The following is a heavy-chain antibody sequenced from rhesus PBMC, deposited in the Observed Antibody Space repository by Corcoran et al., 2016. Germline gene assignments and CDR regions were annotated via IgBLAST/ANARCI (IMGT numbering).Heavy chain of an antibody. J-gene: IGHJ4*01. CDR3: ARVPGYSTWSWIDY. Sequence: QVTLKESGPALVKPPPTLTLTCTFPGFPLSPTGLVLDWLRQPPGKALEWLASIYWDDDKYYSTSLKSRLTISKDASKNQVVLTMTNMDPVDTATYYCARVPGYSTWSWIDYWGQGVLVTVSS. D-gene: IGHD6-13*01. CDR1: GFPLSPTGLV. V-gene: IGHV2S1*01. CDR2: IYWDDDK.